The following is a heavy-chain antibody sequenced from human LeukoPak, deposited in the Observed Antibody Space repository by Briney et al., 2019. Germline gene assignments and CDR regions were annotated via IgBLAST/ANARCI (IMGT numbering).Heavy chain of an antibody. CDR3: ARKPPYYYYRMDV. V-gene: IGHV1-2*02. CDR1: GYTFTGYY. CDR2: INPNSGGT. J-gene: IGHJ6*02. Sequence: ASVKVSCKASGYTFTGYYMHWVRQAPGQGLEWMGWINPNSGGTNYAQKFQGRGTKTRDTSISTAYMELSRLRSDDTAVYYCARKPPYYYYRMDVWGQGTTVTVSS.